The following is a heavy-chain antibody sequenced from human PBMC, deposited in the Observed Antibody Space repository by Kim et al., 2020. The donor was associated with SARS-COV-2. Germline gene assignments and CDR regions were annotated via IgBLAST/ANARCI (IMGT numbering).Heavy chain of an antibody. Sequence: SVKVSCKASGGTFSSYAISWVRQAPGQGLEWMGGIIPIFGTANYAQKFQGRVTITADESTSTAYMELSSLRSEDTAVYYCARSVDTAMAHYYGMDVWGQGTTVTVSS. V-gene: IGHV1-69*13. CDR3: ARSVDTAMAHYYGMDV. J-gene: IGHJ6*02. CDR1: GGTFSSYA. D-gene: IGHD5-18*01. CDR2: IIPIFGTA.